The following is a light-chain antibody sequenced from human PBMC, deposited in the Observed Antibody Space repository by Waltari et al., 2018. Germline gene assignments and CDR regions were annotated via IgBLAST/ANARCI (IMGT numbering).Light chain of an antibody. Sequence: EIVLTQSPAILSLSPGERATLSCRASQRVSTYLAWYQQRPGQAPRLLIYDTSNRATGIPAMFSGSGSETDFTLTISSLEPEDFAVYYCQQRSKWPLTFGGGSKVEI. V-gene: IGKV3-11*01. J-gene: IGKJ4*01. CDR1: QRVSTY. CDR3: QQRSKWPLT. CDR2: DTS.